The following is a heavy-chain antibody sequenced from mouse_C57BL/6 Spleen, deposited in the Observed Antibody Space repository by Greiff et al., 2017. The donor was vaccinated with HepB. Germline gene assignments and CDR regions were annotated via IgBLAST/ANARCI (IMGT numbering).Heavy chain of an antibody. J-gene: IGHJ1*03. D-gene: IGHD2-4*01. CDR2: IYIGNGYT. CDR1: GYTFTSYG. CDR3: ARSLYDYDGRGALYWYFDV. Sequence: VQLQQSGAELVRPGSSVKMSCKTSGYTFTSYGINWVKQRPGQGLEWIGYIYIGNGYTEYNEKFKGKATLTSDTSSSTAYMQLSSLTSEDSAIYFCARSLYDYDGRGALYWYFDVWGTGTTVTVSS. V-gene: IGHV1-58*01.